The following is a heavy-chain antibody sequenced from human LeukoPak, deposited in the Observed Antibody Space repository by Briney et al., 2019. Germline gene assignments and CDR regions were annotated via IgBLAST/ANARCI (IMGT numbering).Heavy chain of an antibody. CDR3: ARDGLAYYGSGSYYNPNYYGMDV. V-gene: IGHV4-4*07. CDR1: GGSISSYY. D-gene: IGHD3-10*01. J-gene: IGHJ6*02. Sequence: SETLSFTCTVSGGSISSYYWSWIRQPAGKGLEWIGRIYTSGSTNYNPSLKSRVTMSVDTSKNQFSLKLSSVTAADTAVYYCARDGLAYYGSGSYYNPNYYGMDVWGQGTTVTVSS. CDR2: IYTSGST.